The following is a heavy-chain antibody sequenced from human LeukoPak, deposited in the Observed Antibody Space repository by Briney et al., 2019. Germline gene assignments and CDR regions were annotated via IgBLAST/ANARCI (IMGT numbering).Heavy chain of an antibody. V-gene: IGHV4-34*01. J-gene: IGHJ4*02. CDR1: GGSFSGYY. CDR2: INHSGST. Sequence: PSETLSLTCAVYGGSFSGYYWSWIRQPPGKGLEWIGEINHSGSTNYNPSLKSRVTISVDTSKNQFSLKLSSVTAADTAVYYCARDSSLSVMGNFDYWGQGTLVTVSS. CDR3: ARDSSLSVMGNFDY. D-gene: IGHD3-16*01.